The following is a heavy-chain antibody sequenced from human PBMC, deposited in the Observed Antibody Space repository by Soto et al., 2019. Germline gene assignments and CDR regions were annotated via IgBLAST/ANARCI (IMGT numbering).Heavy chain of an antibody. Sequence: GGSLRLSCAASGFAFSSHPMSWVRQSPEKGLEWVAGISDGGDLTYNADSVRGRLTISRDNSRNTLYLQMNSLRAEDTAVYYCARRVIGSSRAFDIWGQGTMVTVS. D-gene: IGHD3-10*01. J-gene: IGHJ3*02. CDR2: ISDGGDLT. CDR3: ARRVIGSSRAFDI. CDR1: GFAFSSHP. V-gene: IGHV3-23*01.